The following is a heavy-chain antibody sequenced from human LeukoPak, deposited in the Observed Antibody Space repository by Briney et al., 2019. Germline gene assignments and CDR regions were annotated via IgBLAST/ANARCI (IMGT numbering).Heavy chain of an antibody. V-gene: IGHV3-48*04. CDR1: GFTFSSYG. CDR3: AAAGFDY. Sequence: GRSLRLSCAASGFTFSSYGMHWVRQAPGKGLEWVSGISSSGGSIYYADSVQCRFTISRDNAKKSLHLQMNSLRAEDTAVYYCAAAGFDYWGQGTLVTVSS. CDR2: ISSSGGSI. J-gene: IGHJ4*02.